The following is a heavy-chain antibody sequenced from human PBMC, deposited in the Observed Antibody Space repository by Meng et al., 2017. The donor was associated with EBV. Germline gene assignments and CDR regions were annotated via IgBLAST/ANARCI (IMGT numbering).Heavy chain of an antibody. CDR3: WGDLNYGSY. Sequence: VRLGESGGGLGQPVGSLKLSCGASGFIFRDSARHWVRQASGKGLEWVGRVETKASKYATAYAASVEGRFSVSRDDSKNMVFLEMNSLKTEDTARYYCWGDLNYGSYWGQGTLVTVSS. D-gene: IGHD3-16*01. J-gene: IGHJ4*02. V-gene: IGHV3-73*01. CDR1: GFIFRDSA. CDR2: VETKASKYAT.